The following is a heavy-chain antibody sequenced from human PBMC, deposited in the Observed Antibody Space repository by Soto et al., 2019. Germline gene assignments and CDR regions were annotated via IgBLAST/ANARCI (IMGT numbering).Heavy chain of an antibody. Sequence: SQTLSLTCAISGDSVSSNSAAWNWIRQSPSIGLEWLGRTYYRSKWYNDYAVSVKSRITINPDTSKNQFSLQLNSVTPEDTAVYYCARDRGYSYGDWFDPWGQGTLVTVSS. J-gene: IGHJ5*02. D-gene: IGHD5-18*01. CDR1: GDSVSSNSAA. V-gene: IGHV6-1*01. CDR2: TYYRSKWYN. CDR3: ARDRGYSYGDWFDP.